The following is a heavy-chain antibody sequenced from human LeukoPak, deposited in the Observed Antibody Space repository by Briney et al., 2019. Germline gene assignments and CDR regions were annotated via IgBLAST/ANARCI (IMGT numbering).Heavy chain of an antibody. Sequence: GGSLRLSCAASGFTFSSYAMHWVRQAPGKGLEWVSVIYRRGSTYYADSVKGRFTISRDNSKNTLYLQMNSLRVEDTAMYYCARVEVGVRDGDYVYWFDPWGQGTLVTVSS. CDR3: ARVEVGVRDGDYVYWFDP. V-gene: IGHV3-53*01. CDR1: GFTFSSYA. CDR2: IYRRGST. D-gene: IGHD4-17*01. J-gene: IGHJ5*02.